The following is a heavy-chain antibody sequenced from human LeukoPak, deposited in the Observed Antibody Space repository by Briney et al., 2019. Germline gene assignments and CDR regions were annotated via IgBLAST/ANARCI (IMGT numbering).Heavy chain of an antibody. CDR2: ISSSDNTI. D-gene: IGHD7-27*01. CDR1: GFTFSSCE. J-gene: IGHJ4*02. Sequence: GGSLRLSCAASGFTFSSCEMNWVRQAPRKGLEWVSYISSSDNTIYNADSVKGRFTISRDNAKNSLYLQMNSLRAEDTAVYYCARDINWVGGYWGQGTLVTVSS. V-gene: IGHV3-48*03. CDR3: ARDINWVGGY.